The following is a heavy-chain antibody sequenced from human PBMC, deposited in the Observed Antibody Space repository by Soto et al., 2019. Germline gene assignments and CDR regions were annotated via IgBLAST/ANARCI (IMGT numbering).Heavy chain of an antibody. Sequence: GESLKISCKGSGYSFATHWIAWVRQMPGKGLEWMGTIYPSDSDTTYSPSVQGQVTISVDKSISTAYVQWSSLKASDSAVYYCARRSRSGHDCVAYNWFDHWGQGTLVTVSS. V-gene: IGHV5-51*01. D-gene: IGHD5-12*01. CDR2: IYPSDSDT. J-gene: IGHJ5*02. CDR1: GYSFATHW. CDR3: ARRSRSGHDCVAYNWFDH.